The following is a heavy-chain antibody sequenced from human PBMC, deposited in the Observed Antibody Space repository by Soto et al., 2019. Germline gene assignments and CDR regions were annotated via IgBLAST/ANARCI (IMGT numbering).Heavy chain of an antibody. J-gene: IGHJ5*02. CDR3: ARVGLGYCSGGSCLNWFDP. V-gene: IGHV1-46*01. CDR2: INPSGGST. CDR1: GYTFTSHS. D-gene: IGHD2-15*01. Sequence: QVQLVQSGADVKKPGASVKVSCKASGYTFTSHSMHWVRQAPGQGLEWMGIINPSGGSTNYAQKFQGRVTMTRDTSTSTVYMELSSLRSEDTAVYYCARVGLGYCSGGSCLNWFDPWGQGTLVTVSS.